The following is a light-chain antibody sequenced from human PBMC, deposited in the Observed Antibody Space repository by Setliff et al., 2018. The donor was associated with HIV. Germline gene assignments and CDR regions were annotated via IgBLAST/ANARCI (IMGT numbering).Light chain of an antibody. CDR3: QVWESSSDQGGV. CDR1: NIGSKI. CDR2: YDS. J-gene: IGLJ3*02. Sequence: SYELTQPPSMSVAPGKTARITCGGDNIGSKIVHWYQQKPGQAPVLVMSYDSDRPSGIPERFSGSNSGITATLTISRVEAEDEADYYCQVWESSSDQGGVFGGGTKVTVL. V-gene: IGLV3-21*01.